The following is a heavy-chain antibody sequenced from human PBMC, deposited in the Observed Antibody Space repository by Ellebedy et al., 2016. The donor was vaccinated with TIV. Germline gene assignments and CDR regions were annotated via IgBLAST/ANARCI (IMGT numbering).Heavy chain of an antibody. CDR1: GDSISSSVYY. V-gene: IGHV4-39*01. D-gene: IGHD4-17*01. Sequence: MPSETLSLTCTVSGDSISSSVYYWGWIRQPPGKGLEWIGRFSQSGSTYYNPSLTSRVTISVATSKNPFSLKLSSVTAADTAIFYCARHSTVTTIGTWGQGALVTVSS. CDR3: ARHSTVTTIGT. CDR2: FSQSGST. J-gene: IGHJ5*02.